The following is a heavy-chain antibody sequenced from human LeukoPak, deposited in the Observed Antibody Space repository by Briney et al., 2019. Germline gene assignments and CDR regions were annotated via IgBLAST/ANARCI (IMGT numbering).Heavy chain of an antibody. J-gene: IGHJ4*02. V-gene: IGHV4-59*08. Sequence: SETQSLTCTVSGGSISSYYSIWPRQTPGKGLEWIGDIYYSGSTNYTPSLKSRVTISVDTSKNQYSLKYRSVTAADTDVYYCARHTDIAPLSSLKYWGQGTLVTVSS. D-gene: IGHD6-13*01. CDR2: IYYSGST. CDR3: ARHTDIAPLSSLKY. CDR1: GGSISSYY.